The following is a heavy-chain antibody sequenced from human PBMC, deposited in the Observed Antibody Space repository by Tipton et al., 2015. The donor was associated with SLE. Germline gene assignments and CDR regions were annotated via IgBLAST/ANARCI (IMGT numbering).Heavy chain of an antibody. CDR3: ASKLLGSGTDAFDI. CDR2: IKQDGSEK. Sequence: SLRLSCAASGFTFSSYWMSWVRQAPGKGLEWVANIKQDGSEKYYVDSVKGRFTISRDNAKNSLYLQMNSLRAEDTAVYYCASKLLGSGTDAFDICGQGTMVTVSS. D-gene: IGHD3-10*01. J-gene: IGHJ3*02. V-gene: IGHV3-7*01. CDR1: GFTFSSYW.